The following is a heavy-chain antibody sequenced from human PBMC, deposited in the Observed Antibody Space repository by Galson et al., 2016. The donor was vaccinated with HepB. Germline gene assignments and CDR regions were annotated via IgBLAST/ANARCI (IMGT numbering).Heavy chain of an antibody. Sequence: SETLSLTCSVSGGSISDSYYYWGWIRQPPGKGLEWLGSIYYSGSSDYNPSLNSRVTISVDTSKNQFSLKLTSVTAADTAGYYCAREHFDWLSDDYYFDYWGRGTLVTVSS. J-gene: IGHJ4*02. CDR2: IYYSGSS. D-gene: IGHD3-9*01. CDR3: AREHFDWLSDDYYFDY. V-gene: IGHV4-39*02. CDR1: GGSISDSYYY.